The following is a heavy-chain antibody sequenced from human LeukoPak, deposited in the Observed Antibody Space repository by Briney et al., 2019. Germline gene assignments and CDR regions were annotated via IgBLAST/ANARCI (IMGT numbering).Heavy chain of an antibody. CDR2: IKPDGSEK. Sequence: GGSLRLSCAASGFTFSGYWMTWVRQAPGKGLEWVANIKPDGSEKYYVDSVKGRFTISRDNAKNSLYLQMNSLRAEDTAVYYCRVYSYGYRYFDLWGRGTLVTVSS. V-gene: IGHV3-7*01. CDR3: RVYSYGYRYFDL. J-gene: IGHJ2*01. D-gene: IGHD5-18*01. CDR1: GFTFSGYW.